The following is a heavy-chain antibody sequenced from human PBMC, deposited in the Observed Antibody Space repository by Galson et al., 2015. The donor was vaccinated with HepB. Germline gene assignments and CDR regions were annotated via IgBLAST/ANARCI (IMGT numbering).Heavy chain of an antibody. V-gene: IGHV1-2*02. J-gene: IGHJ4*02. CDR3: ARVGGGSRTRYYFDY. Sequence: VKVSCKASGYTFTGYYMHWVRQAPGQGLEWMGWINPNSGGTNYAQKFQGRVTMTRDTSISTAYMELSRLRSDDTAVYYCARVGGGSRTRYYFDYWGQGTLVTVSS. D-gene: IGHD1-26*01. CDR1: GYTFTGYY. CDR2: INPNSGGT.